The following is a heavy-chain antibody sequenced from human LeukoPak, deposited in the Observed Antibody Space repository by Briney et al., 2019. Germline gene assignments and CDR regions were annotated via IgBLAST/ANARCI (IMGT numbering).Heavy chain of an antibody. CDR1: GFTFSSYS. CDR3: AKGLGGASVYAFDI. J-gene: IGHJ3*02. Sequence: GGSLRLSCAASGFTFSSYSMNWVRQAPGKGLEWVSSISSSSSYIYYADSVKGRFTISRDNAKNSLYLQMNSLRAEDTALYYCAKGLGGASVYAFDIWGQATMVTVSS. CDR2: ISSSSSYI. V-gene: IGHV3-21*04. D-gene: IGHD2-21*01.